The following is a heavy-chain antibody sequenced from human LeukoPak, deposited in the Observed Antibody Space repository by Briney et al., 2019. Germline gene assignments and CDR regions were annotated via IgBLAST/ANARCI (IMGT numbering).Heavy chain of an antibody. CDR2: ISSSSSYI. D-gene: IGHD5-18*01. V-gene: IGHV3-21*01. CDR3: ARVGTAMVPLAFDI. Sequence: GGSLRLSCVVSGFTSSGYAMSWVRQAPGKGLEWVSSISSSSSYIYYADSVKGRFTISRDNAKNSLYLQMNSLRAEDTAVYYCARVGTAMVPLAFDIWGQGTMVTVSS. CDR1: GFTSSGYA. J-gene: IGHJ3*02.